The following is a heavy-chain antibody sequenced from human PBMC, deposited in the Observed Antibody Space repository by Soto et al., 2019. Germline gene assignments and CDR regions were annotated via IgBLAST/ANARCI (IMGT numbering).Heavy chain of an antibody. D-gene: IGHD3-3*01. J-gene: IGHJ5*02. V-gene: IGHV1-18*01. Sequence: GASVKVSCKASGYTFTSYGISWVRQTPGQGLEWMGWISAYNGNTNYAQKLQGRVTMTTDTSTSTAYMELRSLRSDDTAVYYCARDPPSNYDFWSGYNNWFDPWGQRTLVTVSS. CDR3: ARDPPSNYDFWSGYNNWFDP. CDR1: GYTFTSYG. CDR2: ISAYNGNT.